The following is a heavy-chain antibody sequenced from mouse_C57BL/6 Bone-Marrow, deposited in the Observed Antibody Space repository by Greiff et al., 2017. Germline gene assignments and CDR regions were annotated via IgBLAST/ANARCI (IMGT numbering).Heavy chain of an antibody. CDR2: INSDGGST. CDR3: ARRGYYDSSQPYAMDY. V-gene: IGHV5-2*01. J-gene: IGHJ4*01. D-gene: IGHD1-1*01. Sequence: VQLKQSGGGLVQPGESLKLSCESNEYEFPSHDMSWVRKTPEKRLALVAAINSDGGSTYYPATMERRFIISRDNTKKTLYLQMGSLSSEDTALYYCARRGYYDSSQPYAMDYGGQGTSVTVSS. CDR1: EYEFPSHD.